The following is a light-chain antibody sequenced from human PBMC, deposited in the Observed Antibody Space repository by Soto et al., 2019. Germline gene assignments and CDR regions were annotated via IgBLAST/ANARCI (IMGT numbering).Light chain of an antibody. CDR2: DAS. J-gene: IGKJ5*01. CDR3: QQRSDWPPIT. CDR1: QTVRNNY. V-gene: IGKV3D-20*02. Sequence: ECVSTQSPCTLSLSPGERATLPCRASQTVRNNYLAWYQQKPGQAPRLLIYDASSRATGIPDRFSGGGSGTDFTLTISRLEPEDFAVYYCQQRSDWPPITFGQGTRLEI.